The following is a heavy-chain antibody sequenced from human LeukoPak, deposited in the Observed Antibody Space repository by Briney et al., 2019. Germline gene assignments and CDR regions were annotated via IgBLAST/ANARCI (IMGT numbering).Heavy chain of an antibody. J-gene: IGHJ5*02. V-gene: IGHV5-51*01. CDR3: ARVGLWFGEFGENWFDP. CDR1: GYSFTSYW. CDR2: IYPGDSDT. Sequence: HGESLKISCKGSGYSFTSYWIGWVRQVPGKGPEWMGIIYPGDSDTRYSPSFQGQVTISADKSISTAYLQWSSLKASDTAMYYCARVGLWFGEFGENWFDPWGQGTLVTVSS. D-gene: IGHD3-10*01.